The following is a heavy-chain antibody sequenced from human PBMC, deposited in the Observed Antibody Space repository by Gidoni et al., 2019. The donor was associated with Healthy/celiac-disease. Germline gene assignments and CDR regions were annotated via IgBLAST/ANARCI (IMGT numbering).Heavy chain of an antibody. CDR2: INHSGST. J-gene: IGHJ6*02. CDR3: AKGGYSYGYNYYYYGMDV. D-gene: IGHD5-18*01. V-gene: IGHV4-34*01. Sequence: QVQLQKWRAGLLKPSETLSLTCAVYGGSFSGYYWSWIRQPPGKGLEWIGEINHSGSTNYNPSLKSRVTISVDTSKNQFSLKLSSVTAADTAVYYCAKGGYSYGYNYYYYGMDVWGQGTTVTVSS. CDR1: GGSFSGYY.